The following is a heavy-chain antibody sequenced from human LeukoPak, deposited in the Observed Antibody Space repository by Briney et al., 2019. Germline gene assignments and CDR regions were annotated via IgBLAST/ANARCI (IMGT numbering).Heavy chain of an antibody. CDR3: ARAGSLWFGESKFDY. J-gene: IGHJ4*02. CDR1: GFTFSSSW. V-gene: IGHV3-7*01. D-gene: IGHD3-10*01. CDR2: INQDGSEK. Sequence: PRGSLRLSCAASGFTFSSSWMNWVRQAPGKGLEWVANINQDGSEKYYVDSVKGRFTISRDNAKNSLYLQMNSLRAEDTAVYYCARAGSLWFGESKFDYWGQGTLVTVSS.